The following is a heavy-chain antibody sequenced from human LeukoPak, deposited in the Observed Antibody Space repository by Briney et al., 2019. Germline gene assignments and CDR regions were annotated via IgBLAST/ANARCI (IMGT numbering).Heavy chain of an antibody. CDR3: ARDRGVDTAMATAYYGMDV. D-gene: IGHD5-18*01. J-gene: IGHJ6*02. CDR2: IIPILGIA. V-gene: IGHV1-69*04. Sequence: GASVKVSCKSSGYSFRSFGISWVRQAPGQGLEWMGRIIPILGIANYAQKFQGRVTITADKSTSTAYMELSSLRSEDTAVYYCARDRGVDTAMATAYYGMDVWGQGTTVTVSS. CDR1: GYSFRSFG.